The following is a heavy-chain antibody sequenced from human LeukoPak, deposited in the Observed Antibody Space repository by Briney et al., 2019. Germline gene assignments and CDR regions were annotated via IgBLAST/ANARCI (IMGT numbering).Heavy chain of an antibody. CDR3: AREIRGDGFDI. Sequence: ASVKVSCKASGYTFTSYYMHWVRQAPGQGLEWMGIINPSGGSTSYAQKFQGRVTMTRDMSTSTVYMELSSLRSEDTAVYYCAREIRGDGFDIWGQGTMVTVSS. J-gene: IGHJ3*02. CDR2: INPSGGST. CDR1: GYTFTSYY. V-gene: IGHV1-46*01.